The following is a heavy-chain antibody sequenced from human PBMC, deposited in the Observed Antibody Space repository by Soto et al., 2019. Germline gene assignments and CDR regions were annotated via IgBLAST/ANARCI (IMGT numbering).Heavy chain of an antibody. CDR2: ISGSGGSK. V-gene: IGHV3-23*01. J-gene: IGHJ4*02. D-gene: IGHD6-19*01. Sequence: GGSLRLSCAASGFAFSSYAMSWVRRAPGKGLEWVSAISGSGGSKYYADSVKGRFTISRDNSKKTLYLQMNSLRAEDEAVYYCAKDRADKWLVRSVDYWVQGTLGTVCS. CDR3: AKDRADKWLVRSVDY. CDR1: GFAFSSYA.